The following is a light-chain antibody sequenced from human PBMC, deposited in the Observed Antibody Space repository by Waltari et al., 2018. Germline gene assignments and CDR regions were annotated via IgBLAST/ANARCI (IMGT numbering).Light chain of an antibody. CDR3: QQRTNWPS. Sequence: IVLTQSPATLSLSPGERVTLSCRASQGISSFLAWYQQKPGQAPRLLVYDASNRATGIPARFSGSGSGADFTLTISSLEPEDFAVYYCQQRTNWPSFGGGTRVELK. CDR2: DAS. V-gene: IGKV3-11*01. CDR1: QGISSF. J-gene: IGKJ4*01.